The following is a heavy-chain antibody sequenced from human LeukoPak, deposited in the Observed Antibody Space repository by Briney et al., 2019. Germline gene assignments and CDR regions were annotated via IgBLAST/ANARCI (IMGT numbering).Heavy chain of an antibody. Sequence: ASVKVSCKASGYTFTGYYMHWVRQAPGEGLEWMGWINPNSGGTNYAQKFQGRVTMTRDTSISTAYMELSRLRSDDTAVYYCARSHPTPNYDFWSGFDYWGQGTLFTVSS. CDR1: GYTFTGYY. CDR2: INPNSGGT. D-gene: IGHD3-3*01. J-gene: IGHJ4*02. V-gene: IGHV1-2*02. CDR3: ARSHPTPNYDFWSGFDY.